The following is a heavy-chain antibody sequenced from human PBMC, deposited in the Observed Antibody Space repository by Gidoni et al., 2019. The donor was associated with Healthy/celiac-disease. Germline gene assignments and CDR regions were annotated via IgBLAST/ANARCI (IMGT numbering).Heavy chain of an antibody. Sequence: EVQLVQSGAAVYQPGESLKVSWKGSCYSFISHWVGWVRQMTGKGLEWRGIIYPGDSGTRYGPSFQGQFTISADKSISTAYLQWSSLKASDTAMYDCARHFCSSTSSWYFELWGRGTLVTVSS. CDR3: ARHFCSSTSSWYFEL. D-gene: IGHD2-2*01. V-gene: IGHV5-51*01. CDR2: IYPGDSGT. J-gene: IGHJ2*01. CDR1: CYSFISHW.